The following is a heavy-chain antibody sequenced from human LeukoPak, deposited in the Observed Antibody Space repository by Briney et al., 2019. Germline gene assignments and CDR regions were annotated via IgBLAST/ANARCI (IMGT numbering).Heavy chain of an antibody. V-gene: IGHV3-74*01. Sequence: GGSLRLSCAASGFTFSSYWMHWVRQAPEKGLVWVSRINSDGTSTSYADSVKGRFTISRDNAKNTLYLQMNSLRAEDTAVYYCAREFRQWLVDDAFDIWGQGTMVTVSS. CDR2: INSDGTST. CDR1: GFTFSSYW. D-gene: IGHD6-19*01. CDR3: AREFRQWLVDDAFDI. J-gene: IGHJ3*02.